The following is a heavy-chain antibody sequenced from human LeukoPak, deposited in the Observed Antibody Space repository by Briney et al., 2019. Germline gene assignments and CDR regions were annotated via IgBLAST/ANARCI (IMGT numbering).Heavy chain of an antibody. CDR1: GFTFSSYS. Sequence: PGGSLRLSCAASGFTFSSYSMNWVRQAPGKGLEWVSSISSSSNYIYYADSVKGRFTISRDNAKNSLYLQMNSLRAEVTAVYYCARGDSSGWYDAFDIWGQGTTVTVSS. CDR2: ISSSSNYI. V-gene: IGHV3-21*01. D-gene: IGHD6-19*01. J-gene: IGHJ3*02. CDR3: ARGDSSGWYDAFDI.